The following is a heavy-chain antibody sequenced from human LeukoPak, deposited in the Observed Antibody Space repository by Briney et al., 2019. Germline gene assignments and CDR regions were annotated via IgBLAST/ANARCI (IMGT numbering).Heavy chain of an antibody. D-gene: IGHD3-16*01. CDR1: GFTFSSYG. J-gene: IGHJ4*02. Sequence: GGSLRLSCAASGFTFSSYGMHWVRQAPGKGLEWVAYIRFDGSNKYYTGSVKGRFTISRDNSKNILNLQMNSLGPDDTAVYYCAKGAYGGGLDYWGQGTLVTVSS. CDR3: AKGAYGGGLDY. CDR2: IRFDGSNK. V-gene: IGHV3-30*02.